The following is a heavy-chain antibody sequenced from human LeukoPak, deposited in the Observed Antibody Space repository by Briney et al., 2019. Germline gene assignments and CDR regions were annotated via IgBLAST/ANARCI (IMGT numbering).Heavy chain of an antibody. Sequence: SETLSLSCAVYGGSFSGYYWSWIRQPRGKGEEWIGEINLCGSTNYNPSLKSRVTISVDTSKNQFSLKLSSVTAADTAVYYCARRDIVVVPAAIRARGAFDIWGQGTMVTVSS. CDR3: ARRDIVVVPAAIRARGAFDI. D-gene: IGHD2-2*02. CDR1: GGSFSGYY. CDR2: INLCGST. V-gene: IGHV4-34*01. J-gene: IGHJ3*02.